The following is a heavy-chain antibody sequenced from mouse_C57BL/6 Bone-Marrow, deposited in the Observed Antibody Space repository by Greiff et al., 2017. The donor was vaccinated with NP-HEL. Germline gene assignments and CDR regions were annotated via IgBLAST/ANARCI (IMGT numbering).Heavy chain of an antibody. CDR3: ASPNWGVDY. CDR2: IDPEDGET. D-gene: IGHD4-1*01. V-gene: IGHV14-2*01. CDR1: GFNIKDYY. J-gene: IGHJ2*01. Sequence: EVQLQQSGAELVKPGASVKLSCTASGFNIKDYYMHWVKQRTEQGLEWIGRIDPEDGETKYAQKFQGKATITADTSSNTAYLQLSSLTSEDTAVYYCASPNWGVDYWGQGTPLTVSS.